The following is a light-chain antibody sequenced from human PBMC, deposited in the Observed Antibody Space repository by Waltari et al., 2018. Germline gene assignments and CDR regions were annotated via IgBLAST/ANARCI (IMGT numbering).Light chain of an antibody. CDR1: QSISIY. J-gene: IGKJ1*01. Sequence: DIQMTQSPSSLSASVGDRVTITCRASQSISIYLNWYQQKPGKAPKHLIYSTFHLYGGVPSRFSGSGSETDFTLTISSLQPEDFATYYCQQSSSTPPWTFGQGTKVEIK. CDR2: STF. CDR3: QQSSSTPPWT. V-gene: IGKV1-39*01.